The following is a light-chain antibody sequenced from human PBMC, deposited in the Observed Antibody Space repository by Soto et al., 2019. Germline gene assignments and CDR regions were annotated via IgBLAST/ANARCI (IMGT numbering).Light chain of an antibody. CDR1: NSNIGGNY. V-gene: IGLV1-47*02. CDR2: TDS. CDR3: QSYDISLHNYV. J-gene: IGLJ1*01. Sequence: QSVLTQPPSASGTPGQRVTISCSGSNSNIGGNYVFWYQQLPGTAPKLLIYTDSHRPSGVPDRFSGSKSGTSASLAITRLQAEDEADYYCQSYDISLHNYVFGTGTKVTVL.